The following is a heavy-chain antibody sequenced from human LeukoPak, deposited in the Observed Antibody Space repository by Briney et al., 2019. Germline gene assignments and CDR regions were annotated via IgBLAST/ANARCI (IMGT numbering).Heavy chain of an antibody. Sequence: SETLSLTCTVSGGSTSTSSYYCGWIRQSPGKGLEWIGYIYYSGSTYYNPSLKSRVTISVDTSKNRFSLKLSSVTAADTAMYYCARYFWSGHNAFDNWGQGTLVTVSS. CDR2: IYYSGST. J-gene: IGHJ4*02. CDR1: GGSTSTSSYY. CDR3: ARYFWSGHNAFDN. D-gene: IGHD3-3*01. V-gene: IGHV4-39*02.